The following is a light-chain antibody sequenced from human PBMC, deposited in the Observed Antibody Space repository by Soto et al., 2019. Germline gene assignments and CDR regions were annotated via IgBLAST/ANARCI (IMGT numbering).Light chain of an antibody. J-gene: IGLJ3*02. CDR3: ISYTSNSVNWV. V-gene: IGLV2-14*01. CDR2: GVN. CDR1: SSDIGGYNY. Sequence: QSVLTQPASVSGSPGQSITISCTGTSSDIGGYNYVSWYQQHPGKAPKLIIYGVNNRPSGVSNRFSCSKSGHTASLTISRLEDGEAADYCCISYTSNSVNWVFGAGTKVTVL.